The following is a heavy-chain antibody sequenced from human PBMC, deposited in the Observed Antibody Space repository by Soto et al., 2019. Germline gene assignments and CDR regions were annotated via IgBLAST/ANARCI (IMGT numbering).Heavy chain of an antibody. Sequence: GGSLRLSCAASGFTFSSYGMHWVRQAPGKGLEWVAVISYDGSNKYYADSVKGRFTVSRDKSKNTLYLQMNSLRAEDTAVYYCAKDTVPVATPWFDPWGQGTLVTVSS. CDR1: GFTFSSYG. V-gene: IGHV3-30*18. CDR3: AKDTVPVATPWFDP. D-gene: IGHD2-2*01. J-gene: IGHJ5*02. CDR2: ISYDGSNK.